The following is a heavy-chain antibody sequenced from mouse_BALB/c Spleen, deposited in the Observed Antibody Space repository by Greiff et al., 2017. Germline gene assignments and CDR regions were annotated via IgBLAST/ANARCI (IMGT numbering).Heavy chain of an antibody. V-gene: IGHV5-17*02. CDR3: ARSGDYYYAMDY. CDR1: GFTFSSFG. CDR2: ISSGSSTI. J-gene: IGHJ4*01. Sequence: EVKVEESGGGLVQPGGSRKLSCAASGFTFSSFGMHWVRQAPEKGLEWVAYISSGSSTIYYADTVKGRFTISRDNPKNTLFLQMTSLRSEDTAMYYCARSGDYYYAMDYWGQGTSVTVSS. D-gene: IGHD3-1*01.